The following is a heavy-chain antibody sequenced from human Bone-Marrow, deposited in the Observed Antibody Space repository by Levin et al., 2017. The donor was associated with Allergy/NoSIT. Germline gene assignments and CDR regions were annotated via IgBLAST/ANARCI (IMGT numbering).Heavy chain of an antibody. D-gene: IGHD3-10*01. CDR3: ARQRAYGAGGYAMDI. J-gene: IGHJ6*02. CDR1: GYDFANHW. CDR2: IYPGHSET. Sequence: GESLKISCKGSGYDFANHWIGWVRQMPRKGLEWMGIIYPGHSETKYSPSFQGRVTISADKSISTAYLRWRSLKASDTAIYYCARQRAYGAGGYAMDIWAQGTTVTVS. V-gene: IGHV5-51*01.